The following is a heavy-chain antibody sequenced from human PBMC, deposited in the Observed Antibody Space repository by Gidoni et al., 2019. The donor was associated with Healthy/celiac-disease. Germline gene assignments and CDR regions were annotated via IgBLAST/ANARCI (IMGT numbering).Heavy chain of an antibody. Sequence: EVQLVESGGGLVQPGGSLRLSCAASGFTFSSYAMRWVRQAPGKGLEWVSAISGSGGSTYYADSVKGRFTISRDNSKNTLYLQMNSLRAEDTAVYYCAKDCHPSKRDIAARPGVDYWGQGTLVTVSS. CDR2: ISGSGGST. J-gene: IGHJ4*02. CDR3: AKDCHPSKRDIAARPGVDY. V-gene: IGHV3-23*04. D-gene: IGHD6-6*01. CDR1: GFTFSSYA.